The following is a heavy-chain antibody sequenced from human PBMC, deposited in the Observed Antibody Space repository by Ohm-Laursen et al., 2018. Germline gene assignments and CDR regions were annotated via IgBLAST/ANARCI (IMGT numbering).Heavy chain of an antibody. J-gene: IGHJ3*02. V-gene: IGHV3-9*01. Sequence: SLRLSCTASGFTFDDYAMHWVRQAPGKGLEWVSGISWNSGSIGYVDSVKGRFTISRDNAKNSLFLQMNSLRAEDTAVYYCARGSQSAFDIWGQGTMVTVSS. CDR2: ISWNSGSI. D-gene: IGHD3-16*01. CDR3: ARGSQSAFDI. CDR1: GFTFDDYA.